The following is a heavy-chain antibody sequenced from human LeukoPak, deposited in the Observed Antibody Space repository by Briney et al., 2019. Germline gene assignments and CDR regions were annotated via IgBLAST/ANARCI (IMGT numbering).Heavy chain of an antibody. J-gene: IGHJ5*02. CDR3: ARDQAMVRGRWWFDP. D-gene: IGHD3-10*01. CDR2: IYYSGST. V-gene: IGHV4-39*07. CDR1: GGSISSSSYY. Sequence: SETLSLTCTVSGGSISSSSYYWGWIRQPPGKGLEWIGNIYYSGSTNYNPSLKSRVTISVDTSKNQFSLKLSSVTAADTAVYYCARDQAMVRGRWWFDPWGQGTLVTVSS.